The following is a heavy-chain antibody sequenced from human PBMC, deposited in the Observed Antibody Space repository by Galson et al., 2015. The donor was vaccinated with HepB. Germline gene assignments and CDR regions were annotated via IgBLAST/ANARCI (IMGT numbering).Heavy chain of an antibody. D-gene: IGHD6-13*01. CDR3: ARHRSVRSSSWEAFDY. J-gene: IGHJ4*02. CDR2: ISYDGSNK. Sequence: SLRLSCAASGFTFSSYAMHWVRQAPGKGLEWVAVISYDGSNKYYADSVKGRFTISRDNSKNTLYLQMNSLRAEDTAVYYCARHRSVRSSSWEAFDYWGQGILVT. CDR1: GFTFSSYA. V-gene: IGHV3-30-3*01.